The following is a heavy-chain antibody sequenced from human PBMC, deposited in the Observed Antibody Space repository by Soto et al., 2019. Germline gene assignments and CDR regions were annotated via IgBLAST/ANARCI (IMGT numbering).Heavy chain of an antibody. CDR3: ARRTAEFSYGLNWFDP. CDR1: GGSISSGDYY. D-gene: IGHD5-18*01. CDR2: IYYSGST. Sequence: SETLSLTCTVSGGSISSGDYYWSWIRQPPGKGLEWIGYIYYSGSTYYNPSLKSRVTISVDTSKNQFSLKLSSVTAADTAVYYCARRTAEFSYGLNWFDPWGQGTLVTVSS. V-gene: IGHV4-30-4*01. J-gene: IGHJ5*02.